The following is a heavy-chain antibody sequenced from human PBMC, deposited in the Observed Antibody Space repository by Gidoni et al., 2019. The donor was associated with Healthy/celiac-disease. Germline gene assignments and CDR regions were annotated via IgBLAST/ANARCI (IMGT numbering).Heavy chain of an antibody. J-gene: IGHJ4*02. V-gene: IGHV3-21*01. D-gene: IGHD3-22*01. CDR2: ISSSSSYI. CDR1: GFTFSSYS. Sequence: EVQLVESGGGLVKPGGSLRLSCAASGFTFSSYSMNWVRQAPGKGLEWVSSISSSSSYIYYADSVKGRFTISRDNAKNSLYLQMNSLRAEDTAVYYCARVLSVYYYDSSGYYQHHVPFDYWGQGTLVTVSS. CDR3: ARVLSVYYYDSSGYYQHHVPFDY.